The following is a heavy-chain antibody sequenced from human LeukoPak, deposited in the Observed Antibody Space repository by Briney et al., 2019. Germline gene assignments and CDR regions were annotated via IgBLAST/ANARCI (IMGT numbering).Heavy chain of an antibody. CDR3: ARESERSGWYDY. CDR2: ISGDGGST. V-gene: IGHV3-43*02. CDR1: GFIFDNYA. J-gene: IGHJ4*02. Sequence: GGSLRLSCAAPGFIFDNYAIHWVRQAPGKGLEWVSLISGDGGSTFYADSVRGRFTISRDNSKNSLSLQMSSLRSEDTALYFCARESERSGWYDYWGQGTLVTVSS. D-gene: IGHD6-13*01.